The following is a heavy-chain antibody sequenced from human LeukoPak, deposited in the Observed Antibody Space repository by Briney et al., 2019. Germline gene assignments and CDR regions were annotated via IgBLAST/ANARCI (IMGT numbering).Heavy chain of an antibody. CDR3: ARVKQDSSWFDY. CDR2: IYSGGST. CDR1: GFTVSSNY. D-gene: IGHD6-13*01. Sequence: GGSLRLSCAASGFTVSSNYMSWVRQAPGKGLEWVSVIYSGGSTYYADSVEGRFTISRDNSKNTLYLQMNSLRAEDTAVYYCARVKQDSSWFDYWGQGTLVTVSS. V-gene: IGHV3-66*01. J-gene: IGHJ4*02.